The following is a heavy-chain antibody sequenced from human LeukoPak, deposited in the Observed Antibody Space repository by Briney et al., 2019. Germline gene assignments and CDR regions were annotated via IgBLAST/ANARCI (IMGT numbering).Heavy chain of an antibody. Sequence: GGFLRLSCVVSGITLSNYGMSWVRQAPGKGLEWVSGISERGGSTNYAVSVKGRFIISRDTSKNTVYLQMNSLRVEDTDVYFCAKRGIVIRAVIIIGFHKEAYYFDYWGQGILVTVSS. J-gene: IGHJ4*02. CDR3: AKRGIVIRAVIIIGFHKEAYYFDY. V-gene: IGHV3-23*01. CDR2: ISERGGST. CDR1: GITLSNYG. D-gene: IGHD3-10*01.